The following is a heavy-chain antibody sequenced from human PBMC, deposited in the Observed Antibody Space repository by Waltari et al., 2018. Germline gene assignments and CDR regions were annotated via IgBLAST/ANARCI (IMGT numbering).Heavy chain of an antibody. D-gene: IGHD2-2*01. CDR3: ATSIRNYFEY. CDR2: ISGGGSSS. Sequence: EVQLVESGGGLVQPGGSLRLSCAPSGFTLTTYEMHWVRQAPGKGLEWVSYISGGGSSSLYADSVKGRFTISRGNAKNSLYLQMNSLTAEDTAVYYCATSIRNYFEYWGQGTLVTVSS. V-gene: IGHV3-48*03. J-gene: IGHJ4*02. CDR1: GFTLTTYE.